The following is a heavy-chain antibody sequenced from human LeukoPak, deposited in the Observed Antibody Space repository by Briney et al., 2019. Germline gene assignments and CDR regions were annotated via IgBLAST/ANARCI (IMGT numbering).Heavy chain of an antibody. CDR2: ISYSGTT. J-gene: IGHJ4*02. CDR3: ARDARVILWRRFDS. V-gene: IGHV4-39*07. Sequence: PGGSLRLSCAASGFTFSNYWMTWIRQPPGKGLEWIASISYSGTTYSNPSLKSRVTISVDTSKNQFSLKLTSATAADTAVYYCARDARVILWRRFDSWGQGTLVTVSS. D-gene: IGHD1-1*01. CDR1: GFTFSNYW.